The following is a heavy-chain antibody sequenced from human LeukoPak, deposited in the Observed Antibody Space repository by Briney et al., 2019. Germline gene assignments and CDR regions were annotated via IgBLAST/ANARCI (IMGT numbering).Heavy chain of an antibody. CDR1: GYSISSGYY. V-gene: IGHV4-38-2*01. D-gene: IGHD6-19*01. J-gene: IGHJ3*02. Sequence: SETLSLTCVVSGYSISSGYYWGWIRQPPGKGLEWIGSIYHSGSTYYNPSLKSRVPISVDTSKNQFSLKLSSVTAADTAVYYCARQSAVAGTVDAFDIWGQGTMVTVS. CDR2: IYHSGST. CDR3: ARQSAVAGTVDAFDI.